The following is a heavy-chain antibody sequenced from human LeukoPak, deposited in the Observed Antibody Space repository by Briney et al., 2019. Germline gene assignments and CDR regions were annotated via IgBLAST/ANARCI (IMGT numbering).Heavy chain of an antibody. CDR3: ARGPSEYSSSSDTFDV. V-gene: IGHV1-46*01. D-gene: IGHD6-6*01. Sequence: GASVKVSCKASGYTFTGYAMNWVRQAPGQGLEWMGIINPSGGSTSYAQKFQVRVTMTRDMSTSTVYMELSSLRSEDTAVYYCARGPSEYSSSSDTFDVWGQGTMVTVSS. CDR2: INPSGGST. CDR1: GYTFTGYA. J-gene: IGHJ3*01.